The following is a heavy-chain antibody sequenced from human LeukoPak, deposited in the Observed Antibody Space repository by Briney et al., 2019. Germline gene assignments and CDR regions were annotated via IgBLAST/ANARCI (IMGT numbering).Heavy chain of an antibody. J-gene: IGHJ4*02. Sequence: GRSLRLSCAASGFTFSNAWMSWVRQAPGKGLEWVGRIKSKTDGGTTDYAAPVKGRFTISRDDSKNTLYLQMNSLKTEDTAVYYCTTVGGYYTLKDDYWGQGTLVTVSS. CDR3: TTVGGYYTLKDDY. CDR2: IKSKTDGGTT. V-gene: IGHV3-15*01. CDR1: GFTFSNAW. D-gene: IGHD3-3*01.